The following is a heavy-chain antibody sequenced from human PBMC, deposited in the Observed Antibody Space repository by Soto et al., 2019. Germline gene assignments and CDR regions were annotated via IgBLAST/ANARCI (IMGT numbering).Heavy chain of an antibody. CDR1: GFSLSTSGAG. J-gene: IGHJ6*02. Sequence: QITLKESGPTLVKPTQTLTLTCTFSGFSLSTSGAGVVWIRQPPGKALEWLALIYWDDDKRYSSSLESRLTITMDTSKNQVVLKMTNMDPVDTATYYCAHKGGRGAGMDVWGQGTTVTVSS. D-gene: IGHD2-15*01. CDR2: IYWDDDK. V-gene: IGHV2-5*02. CDR3: AHKGGRGAGMDV.